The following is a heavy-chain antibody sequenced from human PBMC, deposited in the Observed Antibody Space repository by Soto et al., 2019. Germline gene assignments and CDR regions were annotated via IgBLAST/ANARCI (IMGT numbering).Heavy chain of an antibody. CDR2: IVVGSGNT. CDR3: AADPLYDYVWGSYRPNWFHP. J-gene: IGHJ5*02. D-gene: IGHD3-16*02. V-gene: IGHV1-58*02. Sequence: QMQLVQSGPEVKKPGTSVKVSCKASGFTFTSSAMQWVRQARGQRLEWIGWIVVGSGNTNYAQKFQERVTITMDMSTSTAYMELSSLRSEDTAVYYCAADPLYDYVWGSYRPNWFHPWGQGTLVTVSS. CDR1: GFTFTSSA.